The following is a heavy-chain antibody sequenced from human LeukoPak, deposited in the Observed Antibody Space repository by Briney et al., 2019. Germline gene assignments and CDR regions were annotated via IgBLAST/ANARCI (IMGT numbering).Heavy chain of an antibody. V-gene: IGHV3-30*04. D-gene: IGHD3-3*01. CDR3: ARGPRITIFGVVILYFDY. CDR2: ISYDGSNK. J-gene: IGHJ4*02. CDR1: GFTLSSYA. Sequence: GGSLRLSCAASGFTLSSYAMSWVRQAPGKGLEWVAVISYDGSNKYYADSVKGRFTISRDNSKNTLYLQMNSLRSEDMAVYYCARGPRITIFGVVILYFDYWGQGTLVTVSS.